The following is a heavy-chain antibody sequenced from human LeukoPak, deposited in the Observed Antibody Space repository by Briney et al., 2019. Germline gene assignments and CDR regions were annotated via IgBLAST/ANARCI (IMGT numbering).Heavy chain of an antibody. J-gene: IGHJ3*02. Sequence: GASVKVSCKASGYTFTGYYMHWVRQAPGQGLEWMGWINPNSSGTNYAQKFQGRVTMTRDTSISTAYMELSRLRSDDTAVYYCARAKIAAVKAFDIWGQETMVTVSS. D-gene: IGHD6-13*01. CDR3: ARAKIAAVKAFDI. CDR1: GYTFTGYY. V-gene: IGHV1-2*02. CDR2: INPNSSGT.